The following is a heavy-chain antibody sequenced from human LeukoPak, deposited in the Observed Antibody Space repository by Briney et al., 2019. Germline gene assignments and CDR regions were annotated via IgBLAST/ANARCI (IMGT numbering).Heavy chain of an antibody. CDR1: GFPFSGYW. CDR3: SRSLDY. Sequence: GGSLRLSCVASGFPFSGYWMDWVRQAPGKGMEWVANINQDGTTQYFAPSVKSRFSISRDNAKNSLYLQMNSLRAEDTAVYYCSRSLDYLGQGALVTVSS. CDR2: INQDGTTQ. V-gene: IGHV3-7*01. J-gene: IGHJ4*02.